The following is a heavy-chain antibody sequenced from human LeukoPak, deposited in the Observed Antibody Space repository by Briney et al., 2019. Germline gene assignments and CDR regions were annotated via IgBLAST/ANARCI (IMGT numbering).Heavy chain of an antibody. Sequence: SETLSLTCAVYGGSFSGYYWSWIRQPPGKGLEWIGEINHSGSTNYNPSLKSRVTISVDTSKNQLSLKLSSVTAADTAVYYCARVKYQLRILGWFDPWGQGTLVTVSS. CDR2: INHSGST. CDR1: GGSFSGYY. J-gene: IGHJ5*02. D-gene: IGHD2-2*01. V-gene: IGHV4-34*01. CDR3: ARVKYQLRILGWFDP.